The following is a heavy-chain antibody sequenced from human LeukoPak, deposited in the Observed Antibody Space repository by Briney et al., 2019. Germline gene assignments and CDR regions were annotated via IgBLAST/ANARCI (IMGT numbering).Heavy chain of an antibody. D-gene: IGHD6-13*01. V-gene: IGHV4-59*12. CDR1: GGSISSYY. CDR3: AREGQQLAPNY. Sequence: PSETLSLTCTVSGGSISSYYWSWIRQPPGKGLEWIGYIYYTGSTNYNPSLKSRVTISVDTSKNQFSLKLSSVTAADTAVYYCAREGQQLAPNYWGQGTLVTVSS. CDR2: IYYTGST. J-gene: IGHJ4*02.